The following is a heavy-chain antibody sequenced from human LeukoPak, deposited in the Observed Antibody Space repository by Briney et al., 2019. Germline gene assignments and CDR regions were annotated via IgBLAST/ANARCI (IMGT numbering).Heavy chain of an antibody. J-gene: IGHJ5*02. D-gene: IGHD3-16*01. CDR1: GNTFPGYY. CDR2: INPNSGGT. CDR3: ARRLYSLFWFDP. V-gene: IGHV1-2*02. Sequence: GASVKVSCKASGNTFPGYYMHWVRRAPGQGLEWMGWINPNSGGTAFAQKFQGRVTMTRDTSISTAYMELSRLRSDDTAVYYCARRLYSLFWFDPWGQGTLVTVSS.